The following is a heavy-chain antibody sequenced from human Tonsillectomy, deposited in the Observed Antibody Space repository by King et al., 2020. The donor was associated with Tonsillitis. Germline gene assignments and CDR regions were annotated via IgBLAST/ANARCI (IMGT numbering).Heavy chain of an antibody. J-gene: IGHJ6*02. CDR3: ARDIVVAATTIDYYYYYGMDV. Sequence: VQLVESGAEVKKPGASVKVSCKASGYTFTDYYIHWVRQAPGQGLEWMGWINPNSGGTNYAQKFQGRVTMTRDTSISTAYLDLSRLRSDDTAVDYWARDIVVAATTIDYYYYYGMDVWGQGTTVTVPS. CDR1: GYTFTDYY. CDR2: INPNSGGT. D-gene: IGHD2-2*01. V-gene: IGHV1-2*02.